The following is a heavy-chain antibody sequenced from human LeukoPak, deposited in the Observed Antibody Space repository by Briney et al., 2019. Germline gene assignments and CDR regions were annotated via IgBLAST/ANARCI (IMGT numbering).Heavy chain of an antibody. J-gene: IGHJ4*02. CDR3: ARHCAGGLDY. CDR1: GGSLSTYY. CDR2: IYFRGST. Sequence: SETSPPCCTVSGGSLSTYYWSWIRQPPGKGLEWIGHIYFRGSTNYSPSLESRVTISLDTSNKQFSLNLNSVTAADTAVYYCARHCAGGLDYWGQG. V-gene: IGHV4-59*08. D-gene: IGHD2-8*02.